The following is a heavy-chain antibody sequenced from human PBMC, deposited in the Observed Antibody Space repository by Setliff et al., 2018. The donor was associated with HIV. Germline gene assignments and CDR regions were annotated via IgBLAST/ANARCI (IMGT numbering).Heavy chain of an antibody. CDR1: GGTFSSYA. D-gene: IGHD2-2*01. J-gene: IGHJ5*02. CDR2: IIPIPGTV. Sequence: SVKVSCKASGGTFSSYAISWVRQAPGQGLEWMGGIIPIPGTVNYAQKFWGRVTITTHESTSTAYMELSSLRSEDTAVYYCARDFGGYCSSMSCPGLFDPWGQGTLVTVS. CDR3: ARDFGGYCSSMSCPGLFDP. V-gene: IGHV1-69*05.